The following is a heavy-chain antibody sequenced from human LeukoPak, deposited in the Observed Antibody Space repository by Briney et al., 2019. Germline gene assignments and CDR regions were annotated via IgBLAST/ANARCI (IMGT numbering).Heavy chain of an antibody. D-gene: IGHD3-10*01. CDR1: GGSISSYY. CDR3: ARGSYGSWGKGYFDP. J-gene: IGHJ5*02. V-gene: IGHV4-59*01. CDR2: IYYSGST. Sequence: PSETLSLTCTVSGGSISSYYWSWIRQPPGKGLEWIGYIYYSGSTNYNPSLRSRLTMSVDMSNNQFSLKLSSVTAADTAVYYCARGSYGSWGKGYFDPWGQGTLVTVSS.